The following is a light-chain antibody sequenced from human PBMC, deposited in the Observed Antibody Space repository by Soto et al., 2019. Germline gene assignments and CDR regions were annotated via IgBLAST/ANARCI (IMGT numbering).Light chain of an antibody. CDR2: GAS. Sequence: EIVLTQSPGTLSLSPGERATLSCRASQSVNSNYLAWYQRKPGQAPRLLIYGASNRATDIPSRFSVSGSGPDFTLTITRLEPEDFAVYYCQQYDSSPPTFGQGTKVQIK. V-gene: IGKV3-20*01. J-gene: IGKJ1*01. CDR3: QQYDSSPPT. CDR1: QSVNSNY.